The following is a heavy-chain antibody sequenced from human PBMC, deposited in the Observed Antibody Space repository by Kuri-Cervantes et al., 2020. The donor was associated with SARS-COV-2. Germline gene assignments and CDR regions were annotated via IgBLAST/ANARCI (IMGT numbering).Heavy chain of an antibody. V-gene: IGHV3-30*04. J-gene: IGHJ5*02. CDR2: KAFDERDT. CDR1: GFTFSNHA. CDR3: ARDVVHDFWSGYENWFDP. Sequence: GGSLRLSCAASGFTFSNHAFHWVRQAPGKGMEWVALKAFDERDTHYADSVKGRFTISRDNAKNTLYLQMNSLRAEDTAVYYCARDVVHDFWSGYENWFDPWGQGTLVTVSS. D-gene: IGHD3-3*01.